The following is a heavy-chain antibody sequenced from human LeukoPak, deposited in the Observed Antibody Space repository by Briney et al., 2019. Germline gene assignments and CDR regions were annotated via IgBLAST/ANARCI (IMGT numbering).Heavy chain of an antibody. Sequence: PGGSXRLSCAASGXTXXXXXXXXXXXXPXXXXXWXSVIYXGXXTYXADSVKGRFTISRDNSKNTLYLQMNSLRAEXTAVXXCARDVARGSYSDYWGQGTLVTVSS. D-gene: IGHD3-16*01. CDR3: ARDVARGSYSDY. CDR1: GXTXXXXX. CDR2: IYXGXXT. J-gene: IGHJ4*02. V-gene: IGHV3-66*01.